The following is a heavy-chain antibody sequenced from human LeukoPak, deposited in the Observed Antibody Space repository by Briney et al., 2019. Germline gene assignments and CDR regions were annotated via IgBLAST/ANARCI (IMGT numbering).Heavy chain of an antibody. CDR3: AKDRPNYYGSNGHYYRRDGDY. Sequence: GGSLRLSCAASGFTFSIYAMSWLRQAPGKGMQGVSSITSSGDGTYYADSVKGRLTISRDNSENMLYLQMNSLRVEDTAVYFCAKDRPNYYGSNGHYYRRDGDYWGQGTLVTVSS. D-gene: IGHD3-22*01. CDR2: ITSSGDGT. V-gene: IGHV3-23*01. J-gene: IGHJ4*02. CDR1: GFTFSIYA.